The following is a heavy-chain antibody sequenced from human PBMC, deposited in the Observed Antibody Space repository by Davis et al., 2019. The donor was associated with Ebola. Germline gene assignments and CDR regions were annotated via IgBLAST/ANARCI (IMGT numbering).Heavy chain of an antibody. CDR2: ISYDGSNK. CDR3: ARATSGYDVNYYYYYGMDV. J-gene: IGHJ6*02. V-gene: IGHV3-30*03. Sequence: GGSLRLSCAASGFTFSSYGMHWVRQAPGKGLEWVAVISYDGSNKYYADSVKGRFTISRDNSKNTLYLQMNSLRAEDTAVYYCARATSGYDVNYYYYYGMDVWGQGTTVTVSS. D-gene: IGHD5-12*01. CDR1: GFTFSSYG.